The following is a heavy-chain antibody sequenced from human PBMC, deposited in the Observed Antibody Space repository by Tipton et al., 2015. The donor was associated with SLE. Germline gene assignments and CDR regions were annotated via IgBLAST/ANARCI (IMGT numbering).Heavy chain of an antibody. D-gene: IGHD3-22*01. CDR3: AKDEGRSGYYISYFGY. CDR1: GFTFSSYG. Sequence: SLRLSCAASGFTFSSYGMHWVRQAPGKGLEWVAVISYDGSNKYYADSVKGRFTISRDNSKNTLYLQMNSLRAEDTAVYYCAKDEGRSGYYISYFGYWGQGTLVTVSS. J-gene: IGHJ4*02. V-gene: IGHV3-30*18. CDR2: ISYDGSNK.